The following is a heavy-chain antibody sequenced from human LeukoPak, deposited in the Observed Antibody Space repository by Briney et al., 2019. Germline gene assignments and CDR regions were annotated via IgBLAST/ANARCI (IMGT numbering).Heavy chain of an antibody. J-gene: IGHJ4*02. D-gene: IGHD5-12*01. CDR2: IKSDGSTT. CDR1: GCAVSSYW. CDR3: ARVVATHFDY. Sequence: GGSLGVDCVAPGCAVSSYWVHWVGQGPGKGLVWVSRIKSDGSTTTYADSVKGRFTISRDNAKNTLYLQMNSLRAEDTAVYYCARVVATHFDYWGQGTLVTVSS. V-gene: IGHV3-74*01.